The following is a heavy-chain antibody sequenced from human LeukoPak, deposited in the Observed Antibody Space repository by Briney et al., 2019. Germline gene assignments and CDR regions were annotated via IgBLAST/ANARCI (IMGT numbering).Heavy chain of an antibody. CDR1: GGSISSYY. CDR3: ARGAIAASDVFDI. CDR2: TYYSGST. V-gene: IGHV4-59*01. J-gene: IGHJ3*02. Sequence: SETLSLTCTVSGGSISSYYWSWIRQPPGKGLEWIGYTYYSGSTNYNPSLKSRVTISVDTSKNQFSLKLSSVTAADTAVYYCARGAIAASDVFDIWGQGTMVTVSS. D-gene: IGHD2-15*01.